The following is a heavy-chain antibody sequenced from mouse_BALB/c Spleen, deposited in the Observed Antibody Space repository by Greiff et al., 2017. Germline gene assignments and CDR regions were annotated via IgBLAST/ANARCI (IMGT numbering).Heavy chain of an antibody. CDR2: INPSTGYT. D-gene: IGHD2-4*01. V-gene: IGHV1-4*01. J-gene: IGHJ1*01. CDR1: GYTFTSYW. Sequence: VQLQQSGAELVRPGSSVKISCKASGYTFTSYWMHWVKQRPGQGLEWIGYINPSTGYTEYNQKFKDKATLTADKSSSTAYMQLSSLTSEDSAVYYCARNYYDYDRRYWYFDVWGAGTTVTVSS. CDR3: ARNYYDYDRRYWYFDV.